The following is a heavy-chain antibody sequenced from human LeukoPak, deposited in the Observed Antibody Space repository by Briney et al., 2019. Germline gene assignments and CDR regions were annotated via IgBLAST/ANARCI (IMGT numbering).Heavy chain of an antibody. CDR3: AKQLPGYSSSWPDYNWFDP. Sequence: PGGSLRLSCAASGFTFSSYAMSWVRQAPGKVLEWVSAISGSGGSTYYADSVKGRFTISRDNSKNTLYLQMNSLRAEDTAVYYCAKQLPGYSSSWPDYNWFDPWGQGTLVTVSS. D-gene: IGHD6-13*01. CDR1: GFTFSSYA. CDR2: ISGSGGST. V-gene: IGHV3-23*01. J-gene: IGHJ5*02.